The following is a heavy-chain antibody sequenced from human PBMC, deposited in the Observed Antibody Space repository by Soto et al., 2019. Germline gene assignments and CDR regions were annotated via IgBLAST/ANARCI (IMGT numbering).Heavy chain of an antibody. J-gene: IGHJ5*02. Sequence: GASVKVSCKASGYTFTSYGISWVRQAPGQGLEWMGWINAGNGNTKYSQKFQGRVTITRDTSASTAYMELSSLRSEDTAVYYCAREFCSGGSCGWFDPWGQGTLVTVSS. CDR3: AREFCSGGSCGWFDP. D-gene: IGHD2-15*01. V-gene: IGHV1-3*01. CDR1: GYTFTSYG. CDR2: INAGNGNT.